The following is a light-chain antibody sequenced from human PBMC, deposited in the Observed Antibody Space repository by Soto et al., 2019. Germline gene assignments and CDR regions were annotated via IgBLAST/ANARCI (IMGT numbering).Light chain of an antibody. CDR2: DAS. Sequence: DIQMTQSPSTLSASVGDRVTITCRASQSISSWLAWYQQKPGKAPKLLIYDASSLESGVPSRFSGSGSGTDFTLTISSLQAEDVAVYYCQQYYGIPWTFGQGTKVDIK. CDR3: QQYYGIPWT. J-gene: IGKJ1*01. V-gene: IGKV1-5*01. CDR1: QSISSW.